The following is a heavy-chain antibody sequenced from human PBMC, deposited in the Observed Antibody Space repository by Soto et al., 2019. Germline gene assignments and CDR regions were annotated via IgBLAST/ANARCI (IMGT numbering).Heavy chain of an antibody. J-gene: IGHJ4*02. D-gene: IGHD6-6*01. CDR3: ARDQGVVIIKDH. V-gene: IGHV3-33*08. Sequence: QVQLVESGGGVVQPGRSLRLSCAASGFTFRNHAMHWVRQAPGKGLEWVGLIWYDGTSKYYADSVKGRFTISRDNSKNTLYLEMNSLRVDDTALYYCARDQGVVIIKDHWGQGTLVTVSS. CDR2: IWYDGTSK. CDR1: GFTFRNHA.